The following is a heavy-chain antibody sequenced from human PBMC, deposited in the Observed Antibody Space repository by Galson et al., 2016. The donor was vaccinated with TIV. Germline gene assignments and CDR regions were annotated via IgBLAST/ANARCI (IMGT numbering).Heavy chain of an antibody. Sequence: SVKVSCKASGYAFIGYYIHWVRQAPGQGLEWVGWINPNSGDTNYAQKFQGRVTMTRDTSISTAYMELSRLRNDDTAVYYCARHVPDADYLPDWGQGTLVTVSS. CDR1: GYAFIGYY. J-gene: IGHJ4*02. CDR3: ARHVPDADYLPD. V-gene: IGHV1-2*02. CDR2: INPNSGDT. D-gene: IGHD3-16*01.